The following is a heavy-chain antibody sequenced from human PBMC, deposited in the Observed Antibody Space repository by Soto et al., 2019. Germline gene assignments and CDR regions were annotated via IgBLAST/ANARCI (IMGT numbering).Heavy chain of an antibody. CDR1: GFTFSSYS. V-gene: IGHV3-21*01. CDR3: DRTGAGGCFYYFDY. Sequence: GGSLRLSCAASGFTFSSYSMNWVRQAPGKGLEWVSSISSSSSYIYYADSVKGPFTISRDNGKNSLYPQMNSLSAEDTAVYYCDRTGAGGCFYYFDYWGQGTLVTVSS. J-gene: IGHJ4*02. CDR2: ISSSSSYI. D-gene: IGHD2-15*01.